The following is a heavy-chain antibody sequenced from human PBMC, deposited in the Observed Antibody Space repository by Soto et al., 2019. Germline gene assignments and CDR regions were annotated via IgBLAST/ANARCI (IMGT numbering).Heavy chain of an antibody. D-gene: IGHD3-22*01. CDR3: ARDVTSSTYYYLSPGGFDP. CDR2: ISSSSSYI. Sequence: EVQLVESGGGLVKPGGSLRLSCAASGFTFSSYSMNWVRQAPGKGLEWVSSISSSSSYIYYADSVKGRFTISRDNAKNALYLQMKSLRAEDTAVYYCARDVTSSTYYYLSPGGFDPWGQGTLVTVSS. J-gene: IGHJ5*02. V-gene: IGHV3-21*01. CDR1: GFTFSSYS.